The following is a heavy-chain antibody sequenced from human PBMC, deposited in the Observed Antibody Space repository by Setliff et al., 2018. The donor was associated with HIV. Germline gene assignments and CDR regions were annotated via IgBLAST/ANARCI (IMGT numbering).Heavy chain of an antibody. V-gene: IGHV4-4*02. J-gene: IGHJ3*02. CDR2: SYHSGTT. Sequence: SETLSLTCAVSGGSISTTDWWTWVRQPPGQGLEWIGCSYHSGTTYYMPSLQSRVTISVDMSKNQFSLNLNSVTAADTAVYYCARGQGCGGGCHYAFEMWGQGTMGTVSS. D-gene: IGHD2-21*02. CDR3: ARGQGCGGGCHYAFEM. CDR1: GGSISTTDW.